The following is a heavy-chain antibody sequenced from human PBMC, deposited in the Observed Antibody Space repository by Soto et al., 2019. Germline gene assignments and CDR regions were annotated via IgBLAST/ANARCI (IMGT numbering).Heavy chain of an antibody. V-gene: IGHV3-7*03. J-gene: IGHJ4*02. Sequence: GGSLRLSCAGSGFTFSSYWMSWVRQAPGKGLEWVANIRQDGSEKYYVDSVKGRFTISRDNAKNSLYLQMNSLRAEDTAVYYCARAITIFGVALYYFDYWGQGTLVTVSS. CDR3: ARAITIFGVALYYFDY. CDR1: GFTFSSYW. CDR2: IRQDGSEK. D-gene: IGHD3-3*01.